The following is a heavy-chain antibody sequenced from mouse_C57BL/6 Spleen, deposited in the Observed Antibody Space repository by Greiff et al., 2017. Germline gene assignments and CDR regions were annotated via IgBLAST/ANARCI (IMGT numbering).Heavy chain of an antibody. D-gene: IGHD2-4*01. V-gene: IGHV1-52*01. CDR2: IDPSDSET. CDR3: ARSGLGDYYAMDY. Sequence: QVQLQQPGAELVRPGSSVKLSCKASGYTFTSYWVHWVKQRPIQGLEWIGNIDPSDSETHYNQKFKDKATLTVDKSSSTAYMQLSSLTSEDSAVYYCARSGLGDYYAMDYWGQGTSVTVSS. CDR1: GYTFTSYW. J-gene: IGHJ4*01.